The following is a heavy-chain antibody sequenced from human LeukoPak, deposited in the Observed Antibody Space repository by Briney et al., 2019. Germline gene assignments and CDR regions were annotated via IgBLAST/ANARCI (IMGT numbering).Heavy chain of an antibody. V-gene: IGHV4-39*01. CDR1: GGSISSSSYY. D-gene: IGHD1-26*01. CDR2: IYYSGST. J-gene: IGHJ4*02. CDR3: ARHSPVGIYYFDY. Sequence: SETLSLTCTVSGGSISSSSYYWGWIRQPPGKGLEWIGSIYYSGSTYYNPSLKSRVTISVDTSKNQFSLKLSSVTAADTAVYYCARHSPVGIYYFDYWGQGTLVTVSS.